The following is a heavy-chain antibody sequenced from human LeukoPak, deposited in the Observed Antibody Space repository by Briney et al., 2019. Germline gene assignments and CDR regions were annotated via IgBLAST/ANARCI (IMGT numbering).Heavy chain of an antibody. Sequence: SETLSLICTVSGGSISSSNYFWSWIRQPPGQELEWIASINYGGTTYYNPSLKSLVTISVDTAKNQFSLRLSSVTAADTAVYLCARYVVYGSGKYYFDYWGQGSLVSVSS. CDR1: GGSISSSNYF. CDR3: ARYVVYGSGKYYFDY. D-gene: IGHD3-10*01. V-gene: IGHV4-39*01. J-gene: IGHJ4*02. CDR2: INYGGTT.